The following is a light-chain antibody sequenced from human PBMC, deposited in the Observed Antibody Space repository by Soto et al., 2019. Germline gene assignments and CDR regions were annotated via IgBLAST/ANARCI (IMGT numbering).Light chain of an antibody. CDR1: SSDVGGYKY. J-gene: IGLJ2*01. V-gene: IGLV2-14*01. CDR3: SSYTSSTTPTVV. Sequence: QSALTQPASVSGSPGQAITISCTGTSSDVGGYKYVSWYQQHPGKAPKLMIYEVSNRPSGVPNRFSASKSGNTASLTISGLQAEDEADYFCSSYTSSTTPTVVFCGGTKLTVL. CDR2: EVS.